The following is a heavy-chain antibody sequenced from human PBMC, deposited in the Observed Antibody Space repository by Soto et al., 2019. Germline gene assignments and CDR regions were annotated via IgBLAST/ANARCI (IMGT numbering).Heavy chain of an antibody. V-gene: IGHV1-69*01. D-gene: IGHD2-15*01. J-gene: IGHJ4*02. Sequence: QVQLAQSGAEMTKPGSSVKVSCRASGGSFSDFAFCWVRQAPGQGLEWMGGIIPMFAATKYAQRLQDRVTLTADESTNTVYLALNSLTSEDTAIYYCARGAIVAVPAALSSYHDYTNYRFDSWGQGTLVTVSS. CDR2: IIPMFAAT. CDR1: GGSFSDFA. CDR3: ARGAIVAVPAALSSYHDYTNYRFDS.